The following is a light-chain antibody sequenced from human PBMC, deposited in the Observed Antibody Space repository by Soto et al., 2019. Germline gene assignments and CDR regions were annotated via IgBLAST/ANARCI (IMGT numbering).Light chain of an antibody. CDR1: SSDVGGYNY. V-gene: IGLV2-14*01. Sequence: QSALTQPASVSGSPGQSITISCTGTSSDVGGYNYDSWYQQHPGKAPKLMIYEVSNRPSGVSNRFSGSKSGNTASLTISGLQAEDEADYYCSSYTSSSTPSVVFGGGTKVTVL. CDR3: SSYTSSSTPSVV. J-gene: IGLJ2*01. CDR2: EVS.